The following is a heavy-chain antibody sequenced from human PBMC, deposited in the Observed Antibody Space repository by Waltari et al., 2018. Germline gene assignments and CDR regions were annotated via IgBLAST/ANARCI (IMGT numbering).Heavy chain of an antibody. CDR3: ARIREVRGLIPWPRGFDY. CDR1: GGSFSGYY. D-gene: IGHD3-10*01. Sequence: QVQLQQWGAGLLKPSETLSLTCAVYGGSFSGYYWSWIRQPPGKGLEWIGEINHRGSTNYNPSLKSRVTISVDTSKNQFSLKLSSVTAADTAVYYCARIREVRGLIPWPRGFDYWGQGTLVTVSS. CDR2: INHRGST. V-gene: IGHV4-34*01. J-gene: IGHJ4*02.